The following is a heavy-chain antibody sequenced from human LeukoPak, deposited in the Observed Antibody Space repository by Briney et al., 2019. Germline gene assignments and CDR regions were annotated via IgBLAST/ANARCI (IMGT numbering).Heavy chain of an antibody. CDR2: ISGSGGST. V-gene: IGHV3-23*01. CDR1: GFTFDDYG. J-gene: IGHJ6*03. D-gene: IGHD3-22*01. CDR3: AAPKYYYDSSGYYYYYYYMDV. Sequence: QPGGSLRLSCAASGFTFDDYGMSWVRQAPGKGLEWVSAISGSGGSTYYADSVKGRFTISRDNSKNTLYLQMNSLRAEDTAVYYCAAPKYYYDSSGYYYYYYYMDVWGKGTTVTISS.